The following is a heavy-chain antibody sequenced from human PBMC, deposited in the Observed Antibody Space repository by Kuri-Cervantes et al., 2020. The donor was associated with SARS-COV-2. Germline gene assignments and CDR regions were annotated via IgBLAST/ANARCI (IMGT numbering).Heavy chain of an antibody. V-gene: IGHV1-24*01. CDR1: GYTLTEFS. J-gene: IGHJ6*03. D-gene: IGHD4-23*01. CDR3: ARCPPLAVVTVYYYYYMDV. Sequence: ASVKVSCKVSGYTLTEFSMHWVRQAPGKGLEWMGGFDPEDGETIYAQKFQGRVTMTEDTSTDTAYVELRSLRSDDTAVYYCARCPPLAVVTVYYYYYMDVWGKGTTVTVSS. CDR2: FDPEDGET.